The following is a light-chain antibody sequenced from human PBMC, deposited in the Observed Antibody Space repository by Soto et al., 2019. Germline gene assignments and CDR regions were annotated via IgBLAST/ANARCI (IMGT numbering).Light chain of an antibody. CDR2: LNSDGSH. CDR3: QTWGTGIWV. CDR1: SGHSSNA. Sequence: QPVLTQSPSGSASLGASVKLTCTLSSGHSSNAIAWHQQQPEKGPRYLMKLNSDGSHSKGDGIPDRFSGSSSGAERYLTISSLQSEDEADYYCQTWGTGIWVFGGGIKLTVL. V-gene: IGLV4-69*01. J-gene: IGLJ3*02.